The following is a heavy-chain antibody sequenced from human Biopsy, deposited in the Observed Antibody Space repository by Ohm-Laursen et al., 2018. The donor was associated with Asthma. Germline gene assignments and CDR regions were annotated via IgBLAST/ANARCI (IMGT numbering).Heavy chain of an antibody. CDR2: IWYDGGYK. CDR1: GFTFSSYG. V-gene: IGHV3-33*01. J-gene: IGHJ6*02. Sequence: SLRLCCAASGFTFSSYGIHWVRQAPGKGLEWVAVIWYDGGYKDNVDSVKGRFTISRDNSKNTLYLQMNSLRAEDTAVYYCARDLGTTRMDVWGQGTTVTVSS. CDR3: ARDLGTTRMDV. D-gene: IGHD1-1*01.